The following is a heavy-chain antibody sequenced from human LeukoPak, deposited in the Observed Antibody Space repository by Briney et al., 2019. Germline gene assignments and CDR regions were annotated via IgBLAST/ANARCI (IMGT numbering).Heavy chain of an antibody. J-gene: IGHJ4*02. CDR3: AKGLRFLEWLCLDY. V-gene: IGHV3-33*06. CDR1: GFTFRSYG. CDR2: IWYDGSNK. Sequence: GGSLRLSCAASGFTFRSYGMHWVRQAPGKGLEWVAVIWYDGSNKYYADSVKGRFTISRDNSKNTLYLQMNSLRAEDTAVYYCAKGLRFLEWLCLDYWGQGTLVTVSS. D-gene: IGHD3-3*01.